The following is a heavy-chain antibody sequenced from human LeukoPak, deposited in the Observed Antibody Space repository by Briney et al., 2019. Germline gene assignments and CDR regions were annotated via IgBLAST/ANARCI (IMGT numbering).Heavy chain of an antibody. Sequence: SETLSLTCTVSGGSISSYYWSWLRQPPGKGLEWIGYIYYSGSTNYNPSLKSRVTISVDTSKNQFSLKLSSVTAADTAVYYCARHIYRRWLPSGIDYWGQGTLVTVSS. CDR2: IYYSGST. CDR3: ARHIYRRWLPSGIDY. J-gene: IGHJ4*02. V-gene: IGHV4-59*08. D-gene: IGHD5-24*01. CDR1: GGSISSYY.